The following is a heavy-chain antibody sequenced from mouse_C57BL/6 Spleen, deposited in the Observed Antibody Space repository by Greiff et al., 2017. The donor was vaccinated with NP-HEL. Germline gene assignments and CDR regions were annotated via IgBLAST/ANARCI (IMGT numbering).Heavy chain of an antibody. CDR3: TRVPNPSHYYGSSWYFDV. J-gene: IGHJ1*03. V-gene: IGHV1-5*01. CDR2: IYPGNSDT. CDR1: GYTFTSYW. Sequence: EVQLQQSGTVLARPGASVKMSCKTSGYTFTSYWMHWVKQRPGQGLEWIGAIYPGNSDTSYNQKFKGKAKLTAVTSASTAYMELSSLTNEDSAVYYCTRVPNPSHYYGSSWYFDVWGTGTTVTVSS. D-gene: IGHD1-1*01.